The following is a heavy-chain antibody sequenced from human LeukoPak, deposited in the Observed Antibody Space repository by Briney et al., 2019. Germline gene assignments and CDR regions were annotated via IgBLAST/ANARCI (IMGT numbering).Heavy chain of an antibody. CDR1: GYTFTSNY. CDR2: ISPSGGST. Sequence: ASVKVSCKAFGYTFTSNYMHWVRQAPGQGPEWMGVISPSGGSTTYAQKFQGRVTITADKSTSTAYMELSSLRSEDTAVYYCATTGMGLTGNWFDPWGQGTLVTVSS. D-gene: IGHD3-9*01. CDR3: ATTGMGLTGNWFDP. V-gene: IGHV1-46*01. J-gene: IGHJ5*02.